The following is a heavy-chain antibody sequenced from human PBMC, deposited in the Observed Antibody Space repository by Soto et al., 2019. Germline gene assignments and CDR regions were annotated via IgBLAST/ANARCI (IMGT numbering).Heavy chain of an antibody. D-gene: IGHD6-19*01. J-gene: IGHJ3*02. CDR1: GYSVSSNSAA. Sequence: QTLSLTCAISGYSVSSNSAAWNLIRQSPSRGLEWLGRTYYSSKWYNDYAVSVKSRITINPDTSKNQFSLQLNSVTPGDTAVYYCARDRYSSGWYNAFDIWGQGTMVTVSS. CDR3: ARDRYSSGWYNAFDI. CDR2: TYYSSKWYN. V-gene: IGHV6-1*01.